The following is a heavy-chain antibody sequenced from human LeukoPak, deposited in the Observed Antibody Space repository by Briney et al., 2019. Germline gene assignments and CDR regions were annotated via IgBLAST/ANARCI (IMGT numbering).Heavy chain of an antibody. J-gene: IGHJ4*02. CDR3: AKGGYTTPFDY. Sequence: PGGSLRLSCAASGVTFSSSGMTWVRQAPGKGLEWVSSIRATGSSIYYADSVEGRFTISRDNSKKTLYLQMNSLRAEDTAVYYCAKGGYTTPFDYWGQGTLVTVSS. D-gene: IGHD5-18*01. V-gene: IGHV3-23*01. CDR1: GVTFSSSG. CDR2: IRATGSSI.